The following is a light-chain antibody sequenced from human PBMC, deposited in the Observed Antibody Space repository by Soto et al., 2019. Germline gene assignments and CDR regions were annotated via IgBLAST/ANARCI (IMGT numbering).Light chain of an antibody. Sequence: QSARTQPASVSGSPGQSITISCTGTSSDVGGYNYVSWYQQHPGKAPKLMIYDVSNRPSGVSNRFSGSKSGNTASLTISGLQAEDEADYYCSSYTSSSWGVFGGGTKLTVL. V-gene: IGLV2-14*01. CDR2: DVS. CDR1: SSDVGGYNY. CDR3: SSYTSSSWGV. J-gene: IGLJ2*01.